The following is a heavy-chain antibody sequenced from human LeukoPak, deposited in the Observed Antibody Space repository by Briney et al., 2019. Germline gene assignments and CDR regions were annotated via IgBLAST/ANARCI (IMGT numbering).Heavy chain of an antibody. Sequence: GGSLRLSCAASGFTFSSYAMSWVRQAPGKGLEWVSAISGSGGSTYYADSVKGRFTISRDNSNNTLYLQMNSLRADDTAVYYCPKVGGSRSWYFDLWGRATLVTVSS. V-gene: IGHV3-23*01. CDR2: ISGSGGST. CDR1: GFTFSSYA. CDR3: PKVGGSRSWYFDL. D-gene: IGHD2-15*01. J-gene: IGHJ2*01.